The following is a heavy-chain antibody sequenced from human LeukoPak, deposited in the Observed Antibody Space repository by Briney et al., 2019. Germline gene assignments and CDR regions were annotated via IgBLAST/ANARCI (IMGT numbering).Heavy chain of an antibody. D-gene: IGHD3-3*01. Sequence: GGSLRLSCAASVYTFRGYYMSWIRQAPGQGLEWVSYISSSGSTISYADSVKGRFTISRDNAKNSLYLQMNSLRAEDTAVYYCARDRDYDFWSGYSNRIGWFDPWGQGTLVTVSS. CDR3: ARDRDYDFWSGYSNRIGWFDP. J-gene: IGHJ5*02. CDR2: ISSSGSTI. V-gene: IGHV3-11*04. CDR1: VYTFRGYY.